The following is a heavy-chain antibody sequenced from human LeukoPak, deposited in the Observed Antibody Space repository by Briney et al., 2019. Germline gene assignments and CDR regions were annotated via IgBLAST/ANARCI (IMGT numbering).Heavy chain of an antibody. Sequence: GGSLRLSCAASGFTFDDYGMSWVRHAPGMGLEWVSGINWNGGSTGYADSVKGRFTISRDNAKNSLYLQMNSLRAEDTALYYCARGGYYYDSSGYYSGDHWGQGTLVTVSS. J-gene: IGHJ4*02. CDR2: INWNGGST. CDR3: ARGGYYYDSSGYYSGDH. CDR1: GFTFDDYG. V-gene: IGHV3-20*04. D-gene: IGHD3-22*01.